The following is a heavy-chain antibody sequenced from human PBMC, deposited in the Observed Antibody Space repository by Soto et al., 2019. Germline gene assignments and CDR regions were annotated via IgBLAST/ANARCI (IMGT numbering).Heavy chain of an antibody. CDR2: IYSGGNT. CDR3: AKGAIAVARGAFDI. Sequence: EVQLVESGGGLIQPGGSLRLSCAASGFTVSSNYMNWVRQAPGKGLEWVSVIYSGGNTYYADSVKGRFTISRDNSKNTLYLQMNSLRAEDTAVYYCAKGAIAVARGAFDIWGQGTMVTVSS. D-gene: IGHD6-19*01. J-gene: IGHJ3*02. V-gene: IGHV3-53*01. CDR1: GFTVSSNY.